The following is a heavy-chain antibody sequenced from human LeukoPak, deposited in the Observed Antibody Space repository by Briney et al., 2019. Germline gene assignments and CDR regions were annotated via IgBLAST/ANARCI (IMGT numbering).Heavy chain of an antibody. J-gene: IGHJ4*02. V-gene: IGHV3-11*01. Sequence: XXXXAPXXGLEWVSYISSSGSTIYYADSVKGRFTISRDNAKNSLYLQMNSLRAEDTAVYYCASYSYGFNWGQGTLVTVSS. CDR2: ISSSGSTI. D-gene: IGHD5-18*01. CDR3: ASYSYGFN.